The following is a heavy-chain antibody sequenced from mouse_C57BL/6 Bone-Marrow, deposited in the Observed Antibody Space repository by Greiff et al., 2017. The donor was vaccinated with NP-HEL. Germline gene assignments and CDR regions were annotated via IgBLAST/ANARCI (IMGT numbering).Heavy chain of an antibody. CDR3: TAQITAWFAY. J-gene: IGHJ3*01. V-gene: IGHV6-3*01. CDR1: GFTFSNYW. CDR2: IRLKSDNYAT. Sequence: EVKLMESGGGLVQPGGSMKLSCVASGFTFSNYWMNWVRQSPEKGLEWVAQIRLKSDNYATHYAESVKGRFTISRDDSKSSVYLQMNNLRAEDTGIYYCTAQITAWFAYWGQGTLVTVSA. D-gene: IGHD1-3*01.